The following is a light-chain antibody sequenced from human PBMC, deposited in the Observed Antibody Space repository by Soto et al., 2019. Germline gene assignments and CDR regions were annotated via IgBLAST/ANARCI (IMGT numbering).Light chain of an antibody. Sequence: EIVMTQSPATLSVSPGERATLSCRASQSVSSNLAWYQQQPGQAPRLLIYGASTSATGIPARFSGSGSGTEFPLTLSSLQSEDFAVYYCQQYNNWPPWTFGQGTKVEIK. CDR3: QQYNNWPPWT. CDR2: GAS. V-gene: IGKV3-15*01. J-gene: IGKJ1*01. CDR1: QSVSSN.